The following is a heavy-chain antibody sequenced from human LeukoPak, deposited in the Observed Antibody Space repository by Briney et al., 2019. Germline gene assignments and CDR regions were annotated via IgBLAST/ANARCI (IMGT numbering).Heavy chain of an antibody. CDR2: IRYDGSYK. Sequence: GGSLRLSRAASGFTFSTYGMHWVRQAPGRGLEWVAFIRYDGSYKYYAASVMGRFTISRDISKDTLYLLLNSLRVEDTAVYYCAKDSHRTGSYSGTYPYYFDYWGQGTLVSVSS. V-gene: IGHV3-30*02. D-gene: IGHD3-10*01. CDR1: GFTFSTYG. CDR3: AKDSHRTGSYSGTYPYYFDY. J-gene: IGHJ4*02.